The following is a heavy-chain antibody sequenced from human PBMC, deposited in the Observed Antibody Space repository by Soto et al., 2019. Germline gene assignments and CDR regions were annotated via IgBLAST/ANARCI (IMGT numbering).Heavy chain of an antibody. CDR3: ANTQLELLLSYYYYGMDV. J-gene: IGHJ6*02. CDR1: GGSISSRRYY. V-gene: IGHV4-39*02. Sequence: SETLCLTCTGSGGSISSRRYYWGWIRQPPGKGLERIGSIYYSGSTYYNASLKSRVTISVDTSKDHFSLKLTSVTAADPAAYYCANTQLELLLSYYYYGMDVWGQGTTVTDSS. CDR2: IYYSGST. D-gene: IGHD1-26*01.